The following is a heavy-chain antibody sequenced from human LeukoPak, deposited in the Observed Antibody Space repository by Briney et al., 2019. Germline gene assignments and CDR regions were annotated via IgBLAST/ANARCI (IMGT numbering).Heavy chain of an antibody. Sequence: GGSPRLSCAASGFTFDDYGMSWVRQAPGKGLEWVSGINWNGGSTGYADSVKGRFTISRDNAKNSLYLQMNSLRAEDTALYYCARLLLPPEQQLVPNNNYYMAVWGKGTTVTVSS. D-gene: IGHD6-6*01. CDR1: GFTFDDYG. CDR3: ARLLLPPEQQLVPNNNYYMAV. J-gene: IGHJ6*03. V-gene: IGHV3-20*04. CDR2: INWNGGST.